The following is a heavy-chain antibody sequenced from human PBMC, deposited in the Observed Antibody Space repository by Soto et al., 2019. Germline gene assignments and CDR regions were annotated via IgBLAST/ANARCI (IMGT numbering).Heavy chain of an antibody. V-gene: IGHV5-10-1*01. Sequence: GESLKISCKGSGYSFAGYWITWVRQKPGKGLEWMGRIDPSDSQTYYSPSFRGHVTISVTKSITTVFLQWSSLRASDTAMYYCAREIYDSDTGPNFQYYFDSWGQGTPVTVSS. CDR1: GYSFAGYW. CDR3: AREIYDSDTGPNFQYYFDS. J-gene: IGHJ4*02. CDR2: IDPSDSQT. D-gene: IGHD3-22*01.